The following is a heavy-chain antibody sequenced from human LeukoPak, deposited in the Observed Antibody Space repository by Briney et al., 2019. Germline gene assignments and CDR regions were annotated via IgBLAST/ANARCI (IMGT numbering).Heavy chain of an antibody. CDR3: ARDSGSYGGDY. D-gene: IGHD1-26*01. V-gene: IGHV1-69*04. CDR1: GGTFSSYA. Sequence: SVKVSCKASGGTFSSYAISWVRQAPGQGLEWMGRIIPILGIANYAQKFQGRVTITADKSTGTAYMELSSLRSEDTAVYYCARDSGSYGGDYWGQGTLVTVSS. J-gene: IGHJ4*02. CDR2: IIPILGIA.